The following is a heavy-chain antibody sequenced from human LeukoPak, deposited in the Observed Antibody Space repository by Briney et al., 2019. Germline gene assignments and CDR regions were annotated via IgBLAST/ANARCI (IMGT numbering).Heavy chain of an antibody. J-gene: IGHJ6*04. CDR2: ISGSSDII. V-gene: IGHV3-48*01. D-gene: IGHD2-8*01. CDR1: GFAFSSSS. CDR3: ARDRGMVDV. Sequence: GGSLRLSCEASGFAFSSSSMNWVRQAPGKGLEWVSYISGSSDIIYYTGSVKGRFTISRDNAKNSLYLQMNSLRAEDTAVYYCARDRGMVDVWGKGTTVTVSS.